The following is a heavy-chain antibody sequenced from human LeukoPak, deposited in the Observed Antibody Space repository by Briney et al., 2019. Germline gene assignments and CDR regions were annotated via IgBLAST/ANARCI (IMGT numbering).Heavy chain of an antibody. J-gene: IGHJ4*02. D-gene: IGHD3-22*01. Sequence: SETLSLTCTVSGGSISSSSYYWGWIRQPTGKGLEWIGSIYYSGSTYYNPSLKSRVTISVDTSKNQFSLKLSSVTAADTAVYYCASTPGVVITFGFDYWGQGTLVTVSS. CDR3: ASTPGVVITFGFDY. V-gene: IGHV4-39*01. CDR1: GGSISSSSYY. CDR2: IYYSGST.